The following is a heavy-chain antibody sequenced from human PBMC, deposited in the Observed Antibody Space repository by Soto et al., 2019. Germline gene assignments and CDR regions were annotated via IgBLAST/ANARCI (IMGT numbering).Heavy chain of an antibody. CDR1: GGSISSGGYY. V-gene: IGHV4-31*03. CDR2: IYYSGST. J-gene: IGHJ4*02. CDR3: ARDLYYYGSGSGLFDY. D-gene: IGHD3-10*01. Sequence: QVQLQESGPGLVKPSQTLSLTYTVSGGSISSGGYYWSWIRQHPGKGLEWIGYIYYSGSTYYNPSLKSRVTISVDTSKNQFSLKLSSVTAADTAVYYCARDLYYYGSGSGLFDYWGQGTLVTVSS.